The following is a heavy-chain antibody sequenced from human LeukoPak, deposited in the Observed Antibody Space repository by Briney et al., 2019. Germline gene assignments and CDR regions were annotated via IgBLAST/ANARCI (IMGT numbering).Heavy chain of an antibody. J-gene: IGHJ4*02. D-gene: IGHD3-16*01. CDR3: AKDPGLGGDRDY. V-gene: IGHV3-30*02. CDR2: ITVDGNTK. CDR1: GFIFSASG. Sequence: GGSLRLSCAASGFIFSASGVHWVRQAPGKGLEWVTFITVDGNTKYYADSVKGRFTISRDNSKDTVYLQMNSLRTEDTALYYCAKDPGLGGDRDYWGQGTLVTVSS.